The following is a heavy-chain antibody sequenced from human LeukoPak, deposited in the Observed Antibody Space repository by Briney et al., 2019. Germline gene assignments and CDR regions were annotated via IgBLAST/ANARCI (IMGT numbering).Heavy chain of an antibody. Sequence: SGTLSLTCAVSGYSISSGYYWGWIRQPPGKGLEWIGSIYHSGSTYYNPSLKSRVTISVDTSKNQFSLQLSSVTAADTAVYYCARAPHYYYMDVWGKGTTVTVSS. CDR3: ARAPHYYYMDV. CDR2: IYHSGST. CDR1: GYSISSGYY. V-gene: IGHV4-38-2*01. J-gene: IGHJ6*03.